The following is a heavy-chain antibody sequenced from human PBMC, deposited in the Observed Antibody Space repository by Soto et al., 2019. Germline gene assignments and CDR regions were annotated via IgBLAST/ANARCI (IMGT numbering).Heavy chain of an antibody. CDR2: IKRSSSEK. J-gene: IGHJ4*02. D-gene: IGHD3-16*01. V-gene: IGHV3-7*01. CDR1: GFTFSDYW. Sequence: GGSLRLSCAASGFTFSDYWMTWVRLPPGKGLEWVANIKRSSSEKFHADSVKGRFTISRDNAKNSLYLQMNSLRDEDTAVYYCVRGGAFKIDYWGQGTLVTVSS. CDR3: VRGGAFKIDY.